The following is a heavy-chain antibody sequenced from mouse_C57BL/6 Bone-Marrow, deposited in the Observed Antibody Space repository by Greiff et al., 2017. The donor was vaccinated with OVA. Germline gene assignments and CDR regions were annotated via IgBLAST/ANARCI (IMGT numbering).Heavy chain of an antibody. CDR3: ARGYYPHYDFGV. V-gene: IGHV1-64*01. D-gene: IGHD1-1*01. J-gene: IGHJ1*01. CDR1: GYTFTSYW. CDR2: IHPNNGGT. Sequence: VQLQQPGAELVKPGASVKLSCKASGYTFTSYWMHWVKQRPGQGLEWIGKIHPNNGGTNYNEKFKSKATLTVDKSSSTAYMQLSSLTSEDSAVYYCARGYYPHYDFGVWGSGTTITVSS.